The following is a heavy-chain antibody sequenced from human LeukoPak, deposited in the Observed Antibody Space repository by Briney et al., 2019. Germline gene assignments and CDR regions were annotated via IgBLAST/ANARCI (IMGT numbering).Heavy chain of an antibody. D-gene: IGHD6-13*01. J-gene: IGHJ4*02. CDR1: GGSISSSSYY. CDR2: LYDSGST. Sequence: SETLSLTCTVSGGSISSSSYYWDWIRQPPGKGLEWIGNLYDSGSTHYNPSLRSRVTISADTSKNQFSLKLSSVTAADTAVYYCARRAAAGFVDYWGQGTLVTVSS. CDR3: ARRAAAGFVDY. V-gene: IGHV4-39*01.